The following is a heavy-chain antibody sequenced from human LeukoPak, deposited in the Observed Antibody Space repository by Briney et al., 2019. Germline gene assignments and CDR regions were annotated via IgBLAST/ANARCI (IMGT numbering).Heavy chain of an antibody. J-gene: IGHJ4*02. CDR2: INPNSGGT. D-gene: IGHD3-16*01. CDR1: GYTFTGYY. Sequence: ASVKVSCKASGYTFTGYYMHWVRQAPRQGLEWMGWINPNSGGTNYAQKFQGRVTMTRDTSISTAYMELSRPRSDDTAVYYCARDFPAGGFDYWGQGTLVTVSS. V-gene: IGHV1-2*02. CDR3: ARDFPAGGFDY.